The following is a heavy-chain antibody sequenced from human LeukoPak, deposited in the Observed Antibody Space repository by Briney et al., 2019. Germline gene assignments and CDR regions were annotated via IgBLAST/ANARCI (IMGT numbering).Heavy chain of an antibody. J-gene: IGHJ4*02. CDR2: IYYSGST. D-gene: IGHD6-19*01. CDR3: AKDRSWYSSGWYGVLRFDGGNYFDY. CDR1: GGSISSYY. Sequence: SETLSLTCTVSGGSISSYYWSWIRQPPGKGLEWIGYIYYSGSTNYNASLKSRVTISVDTSKNQFSLKLSSVTAADTAVYYCAKDRSWYSSGWYGVLRFDGGNYFDYWGQGTLVTVSS. V-gene: IGHV4-59*01.